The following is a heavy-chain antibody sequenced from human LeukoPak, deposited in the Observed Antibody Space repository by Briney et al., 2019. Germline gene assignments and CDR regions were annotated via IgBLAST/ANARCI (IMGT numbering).Heavy chain of an antibody. V-gene: IGHV1-69*13. CDR3: ARAVLTIFGVVKGGDYYYMDV. J-gene: IGHJ6*03. D-gene: IGHD3-3*01. CDR2: IIPIFGTA. CDR1: GGTFSSYA. Sequence: ASVKVSCKASGGTFSSYAISWVRQAPGQGLEWMGGIIPIFGTANYAQKFQGRVTITADESTSTAYMELSSLRSEDTAVYYCARAVLTIFGVVKGGDYYYMDVWGKGTTVTVSS.